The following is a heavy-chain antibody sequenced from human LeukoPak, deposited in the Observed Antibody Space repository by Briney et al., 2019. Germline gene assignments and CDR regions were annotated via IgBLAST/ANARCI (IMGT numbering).Heavy chain of an antibody. CDR2: INHSGST. D-gene: IGHD2-15*01. CDR3: ARDSGPTLKNAFDI. V-gene: IGHV4-30-2*01. Sequence: SQTLSLTCTVSGGSISSGGYYWSWIRQPPGKGLEWIGEINHSGSTNYNPSLKSRVTISVDTSKNQFSLKLSSVTAADTAVYYCARDSGPTLKNAFDIWGQGTMVTVSS. J-gene: IGHJ3*02. CDR1: GGSISSGGYY.